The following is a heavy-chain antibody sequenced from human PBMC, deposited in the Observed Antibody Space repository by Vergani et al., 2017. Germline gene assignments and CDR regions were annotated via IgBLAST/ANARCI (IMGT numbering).Heavy chain of an antibody. CDR1: GITFWKFG. CDR3: TKGSVYYHESAGHGYYPYHGLVL. V-gene: IGHV3-9*01. D-gene: IGHD1-26*01. Sequence: EVDLVESGGGLAQPGGSLRLSCEASGITFWKFGMHWVRQGPGKGLEWVSGISWNSGAVDYADSVRGRFTISRDNAKNSLFLEMNSLRFEHTAVYFCTKGSVYYHESAGHGYYPYHGLVLWGQGTLVTVSS. J-gene: IGHJ3*01. CDR2: ISWNSGAV.